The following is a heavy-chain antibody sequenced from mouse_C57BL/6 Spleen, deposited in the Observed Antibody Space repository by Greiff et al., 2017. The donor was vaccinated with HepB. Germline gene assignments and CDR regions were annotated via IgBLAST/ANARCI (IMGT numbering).Heavy chain of an antibody. CDR3: ARPYYYGSHYWYFDV. CDR1: GYTFTSYW. V-gene: IGHV1-61*01. CDR2: IYPSDSET. Sequence: QVHVKQPGAELVRPGSSVKLSCKASGYTFTSYWMDWVKQRPGQGLEWIGNIYPSDSETHYNQKFKDKATLTVDKSSSTAYMQLSSLTSEDSAVYYWARPYYYGSHYWYFDVWGTGTTVTVSS. J-gene: IGHJ1*03. D-gene: IGHD1-1*01.